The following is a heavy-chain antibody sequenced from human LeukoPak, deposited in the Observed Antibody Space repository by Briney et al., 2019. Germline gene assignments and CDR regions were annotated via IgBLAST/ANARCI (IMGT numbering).Heavy chain of an antibody. D-gene: IGHD5-18*01. V-gene: IGHV3-30*02. Sequence: GGSLRLSCAASGFTFSGSGMHWVRQAPGKGLEWVAFIRYHGSDKYYADSVKGRFTISRDNSKNTLYLQMNSLRAEDTAVYYCAKDPGYSYGHHYWGQGTLVTVSS. CDR2: IRYHGSDK. J-gene: IGHJ4*02. CDR1: GFTFSGSG. CDR3: AKDPGYSYGHHY.